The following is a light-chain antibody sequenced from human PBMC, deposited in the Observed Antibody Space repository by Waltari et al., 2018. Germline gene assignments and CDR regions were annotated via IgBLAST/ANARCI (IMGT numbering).Light chain of an antibody. Sequence: CRASQIVSSYLGWYQQKPGQAPVVLIDDASNRATGSPARFSGSGSGTDFTLTISSLEPEDFAVYYCQQRGNWPLTFGGGTKVEIK. CDR1: QIVSSY. CDR3: QQRGNWPLT. CDR2: DAS. V-gene: IGKV3-11*01. J-gene: IGKJ4*01.